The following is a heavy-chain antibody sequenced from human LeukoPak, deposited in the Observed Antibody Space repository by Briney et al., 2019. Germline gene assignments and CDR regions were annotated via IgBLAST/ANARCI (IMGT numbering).Heavy chain of an antibody. CDR1: GFTFSNYW. J-gene: IGHJ3*02. V-gene: IGHV3-30-3*01. CDR3: AGDYGVYGTGAFDI. Sequence: GGSLRLSCAASGFTFSNYWMTWVRQAPGKGLEWVAVISYDGSNKYYADSVKGRFTISRDNSKNTLYLQMNSLRAEDTAVYYCAGDYGVYGTGAFDIWGQGTMVTVSS. CDR2: ISYDGSNK. D-gene: IGHD4-17*01.